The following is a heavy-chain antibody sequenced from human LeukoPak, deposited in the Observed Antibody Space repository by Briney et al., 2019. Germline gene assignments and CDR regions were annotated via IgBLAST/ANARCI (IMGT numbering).Heavy chain of an antibody. J-gene: IGHJ4*02. D-gene: IGHD3-3*01. CDR1: GGSFSGYY. CDR3: ARAGSYDFWSGPDYYFDY. CDR2: INHSGST. Sequence: PSETLSLTCAVYGGSFSGYYWSWIRQPPGKGLEWIGKINHSGSTNYNPSLKSRVTISVDTSKNQFSLKLSSVTAADTAVYYCARAGSYDFWSGPDYYFDYWGQGTLVTVSS. V-gene: IGHV4-34*01.